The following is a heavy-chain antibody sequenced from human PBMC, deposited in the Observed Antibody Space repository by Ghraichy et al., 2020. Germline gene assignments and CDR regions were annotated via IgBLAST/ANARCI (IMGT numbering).Heavy chain of an antibody. Sequence: SETLSLTCTVSGGSISSSSYYWGWIRQPPGKGLEWIGSIYYSGSTYYNPSLKSRVTISVDTSKNQFSLKLSSVTAADTAVYYCARRGGDYGDNWGQGTLVTVSS. CDR1: GGSISSSSYY. CDR3: ARRGGDYGDN. V-gene: IGHV4-39*01. D-gene: IGHD3-16*01. J-gene: IGHJ4*02. CDR2: IYYSGST.